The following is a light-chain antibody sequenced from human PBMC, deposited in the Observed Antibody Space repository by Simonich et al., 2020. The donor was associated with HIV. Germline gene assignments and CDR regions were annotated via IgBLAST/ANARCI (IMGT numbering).Light chain of an antibody. CDR3: CSYAGIYTFWV. CDR2: DVS. CDR1: SRYVGGYNY. Sequence: QSALTQPRSVSGSPGQSVTISCTGTSRYVGGYNYVSWYQQHPGKAPKLMINDVSKRPSGVPDRFSGSKSDNTASLTISGLQAEDEADYYCCSYAGIYTFWVFGGGTKLTVL. V-gene: IGLV2-11*02. J-gene: IGLJ3*02.